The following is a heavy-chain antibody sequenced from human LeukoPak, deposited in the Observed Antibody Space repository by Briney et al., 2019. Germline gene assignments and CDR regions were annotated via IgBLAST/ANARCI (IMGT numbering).Heavy chain of an antibody. D-gene: IGHD5-24*01. CDR3: AKDRRWSWDY. V-gene: IGHV3-30*02. J-gene: IGHJ4*02. CDR2: IPYDRSDT. CDR1: GFTFSNDA. Sequence: GGSLRLSCAASGFTFSNDAMHWVRQAPGKGLEWVAFIPYDRSDTYYADSVKGRFTISRDNSKNTLYLQMNSLRPEDSAIYYCAKDRRWSWDYWGQGTLVTVSS.